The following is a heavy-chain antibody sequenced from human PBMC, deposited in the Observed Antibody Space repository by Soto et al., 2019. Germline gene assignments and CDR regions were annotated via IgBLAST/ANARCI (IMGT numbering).Heavy chain of an antibody. V-gene: IGHV3-30-3*01. Sequence: GGSLRLSCAASGFTFSSYAMHWVRQAPGKGLEWVAVISYDGSNKYYADSVKGRFTISRDNSKNTLYLQMNSLRAEDTAVYYCARVFCSSTSCYRDYYYGMDVWGQGTTVTVSS. CDR2: ISYDGSNK. CDR3: ARVFCSSTSCYRDYYYGMDV. D-gene: IGHD2-2*02. J-gene: IGHJ6*02. CDR1: GFTFSSYA.